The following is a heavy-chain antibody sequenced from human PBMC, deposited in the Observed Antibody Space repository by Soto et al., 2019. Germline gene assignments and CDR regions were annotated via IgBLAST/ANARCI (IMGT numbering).Heavy chain of an antibody. Sequence: SETLSLTCTVSGGSISSGGYYWSWIRQHPGKGLEWIGYIYYSGSTYYNTSLKSRVTISVDTSKNQFSLKLSSVTAADTAVYYCARDNAGIYYYYGMGVWGQGTTVTVSS. D-gene: IGHD1-26*01. CDR3: ARDNAGIYYYYGMGV. CDR2: IYYSGST. J-gene: IGHJ6*02. V-gene: IGHV4-31*03. CDR1: GGSISSGGYY.